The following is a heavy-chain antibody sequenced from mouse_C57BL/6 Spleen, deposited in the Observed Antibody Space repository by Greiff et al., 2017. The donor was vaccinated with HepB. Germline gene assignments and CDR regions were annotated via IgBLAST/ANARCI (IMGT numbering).Heavy chain of an antibody. V-gene: IGHV1-61*01. D-gene: IGHD1-1*01. J-gene: IGHJ1*03. CDR1: GYTFTSYW. Sequence: QVQLQQPGAELVRPGSSVKLSCKASGYTFTSYWMDWVKQRPGQGLEWIGNIYPSDSETHYNQKFKDKATLTVDKSSSTAYMQLSSLTSEDSAVYCCARDGSSYWYFDVWGTGTTVTVSS. CDR3: ARDGSSYWYFDV. CDR2: IYPSDSET.